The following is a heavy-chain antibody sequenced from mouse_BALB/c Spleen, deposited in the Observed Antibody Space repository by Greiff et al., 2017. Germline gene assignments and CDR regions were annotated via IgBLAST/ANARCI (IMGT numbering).Heavy chain of an antibody. CDR1: GYTFTSYV. V-gene: IGHV1-14*01. J-gene: IGHJ4*01. CDR3: ARGLRILSMDY. CDR2: INPYNDGT. Sequence: EVQLQQSGPELVKPGASVKMSCKASGYTFTSYVMHWVKQKPGQGLEWIGYINPYNDGTKYNEKFKGKATLTSDKSSSTAYMELSSLTSEDSAVYYCARGLRILSMDYWGQGTSVTVSS. D-gene: IGHD1-1*01.